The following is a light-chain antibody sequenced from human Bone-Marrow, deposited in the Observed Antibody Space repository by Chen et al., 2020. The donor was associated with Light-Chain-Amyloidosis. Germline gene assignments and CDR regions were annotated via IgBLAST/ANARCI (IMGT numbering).Light chain of an antibody. J-gene: IGLJ3*02. CDR3: QVWDRSSDRPV. Sequence: SYVLTQPSSVSVAPGPTATIACGGNNIGSTSVHWYQQTPGQAPLLVVYDDSYRPSGIPERLSGSNSGNTATLPISRVEAGDEADYYCQVWDRSSDRPVFGGGTKLTVL. V-gene: IGLV3-21*02. CDR1: NIGSTS. CDR2: DDS.